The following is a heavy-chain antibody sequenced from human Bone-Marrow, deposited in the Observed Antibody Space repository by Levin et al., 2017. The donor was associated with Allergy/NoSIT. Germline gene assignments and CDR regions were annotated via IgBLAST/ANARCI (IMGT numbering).Heavy chain of an antibody. D-gene: IGHD5-12*01. CDR1: GFTFSSFG. Sequence: AGGSLRLSCAASGFTFSSFGMHWVRQAPGKGLQWVALIPHDGSNEYYADSVKGRFSISRDNSKNTLYLQMNNVRAEDTAVYYCAKAGRDGGHEAFDYWGQGTRVTVSS. J-gene: IGHJ4*02. CDR2: IPHDGSNE. V-gene: IGHV3-30*18. CDR3: AKAGRDGGHEAFDY.